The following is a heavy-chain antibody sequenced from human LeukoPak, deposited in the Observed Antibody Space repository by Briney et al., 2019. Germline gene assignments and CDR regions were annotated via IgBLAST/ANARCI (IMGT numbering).Heavy chain of an antibody. CDR2: IYYSGST. V-gene: IGHV4-59*08. D-gene: IGHD2-21*02. J-gene: IGHJ5*02. CDR1: GGSISSYY. Sequence: PSETLSLTCTVSGGSISSYYWSWIRQPPGKGLEWIGYIYYSGSTNYNPSLKSRVTISVDTSKNQFSLKLSSVTAADTAVYYCARLRHIVVVTATPGWFDPWGQGTLVAVSS. CDR3: ARLRHIVVVTATPGWFDP.